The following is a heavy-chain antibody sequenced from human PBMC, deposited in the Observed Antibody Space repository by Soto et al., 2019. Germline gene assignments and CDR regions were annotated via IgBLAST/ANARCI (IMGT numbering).Heavy chain of an antibody. Sequence: QVQLVQSGAEVKKPGASVKVSCKASGYTFTNYYIHWVRQAPGQGLEWVGIINPSGGSTSYAQKFKGGLTLARDTTTSTVYMELSSLRSEDTALYYCARCWCSGGTCHYYFDHWGQGILVTVSS. V-gene: IGHV1-46*01. CDR2: INPSGGST. J-gene: IGHJ4*02. D-gene: IGHD2-15*01. CDR3: ARCWCSGGTCHYYFDH. CDR1: GYTFTNYY.